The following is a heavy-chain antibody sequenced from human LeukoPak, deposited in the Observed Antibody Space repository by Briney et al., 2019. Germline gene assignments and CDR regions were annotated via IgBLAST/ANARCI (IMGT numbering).Heavy chain of an antibody. V-gene: IGHV1-46*01. Sequence: ASVKVSCKAFGYTFTRYYMHWVRQAPGQGLEWLGLINPSGGSTVLVQKFRGRVTMTSDTSTSTVYLEVSSLRSEDTAVYYCARESLLTGSSEYWGQGTVVTVSS. D-gene: IGHD1-1*01. CDR2: INPSGGST. CDR1: GYTFTRYY. J-gene: IGHJ4*02. CDR3: ARESLLTGSSEY.